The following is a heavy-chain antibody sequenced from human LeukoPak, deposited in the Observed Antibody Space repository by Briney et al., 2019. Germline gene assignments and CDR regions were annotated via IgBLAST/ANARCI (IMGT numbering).Heavy chain of an antibody. V-gene: IGHV4-59*01. CDR2: IYYSGST. CDR3: ARVFVGIAAAGNWFVP. D-gene: IGHD6-13*01. J-gene: IGHJ5*02. CDR1: GGSISSYY. Sequence: SETLSLTCTVSGGSISSYYWSWIRQPPGKGLEWNGYIYYSGSTNYNPSLKSRVTISVDTSKNQFSLKLSSVTAADTAVYYCARVFVGIAAAGNWFVPWGQGTLVTVSS.